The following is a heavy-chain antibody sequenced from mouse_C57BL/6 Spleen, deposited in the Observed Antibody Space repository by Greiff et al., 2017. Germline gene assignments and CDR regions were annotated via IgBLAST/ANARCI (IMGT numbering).Heavy chain of an antibody. J-gene: IGHJ2*01. CDR2: IYPTSGRT. CDR3: ARSGPLGRSFDY. D-gene: IGHD4-1*01. V-gene: IGHV1-55*01. Sequence: QVQLQQPGAELVKPGASVKMSCKASGYTFTSYWITWVKQRPGQGLEWIGDIYPTSGRTNYNEQFKSKAILTVDTSSNTAYMQLSSLTSEDSAVFYCARSGPLGRSFDYWGQGTTLTVSS. CDR1: GYTFTSYW.